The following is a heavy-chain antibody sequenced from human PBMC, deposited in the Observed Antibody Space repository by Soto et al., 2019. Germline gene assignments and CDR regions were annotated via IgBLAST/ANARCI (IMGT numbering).Heavy chain of an antibody. CDR3: AKDSRLPGFRLLIHAFDI. Sequence: GGSLRLSCAVSGFTFNDYAMSWVRQAPGKGLEWVSTISGSLGSAYYAASVEGRFTISGDNSNNTLYLQMNSLRVEDTATYYCAKDSRLPGFRLLIHAFDIWGHGTMVTVS. J-gene: IGHJ3*02. D-gene: IGHD2-15*01. CDR2: ISGSLGSA. V-gene: IGHV3-23*01. CDR1: GFTFNDYA.